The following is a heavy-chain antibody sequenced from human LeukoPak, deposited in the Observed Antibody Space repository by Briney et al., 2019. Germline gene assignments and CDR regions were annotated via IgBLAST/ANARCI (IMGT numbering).Heavy chain of an antibody. CDR1: GFFFSSYA. CDR2: ISGSGGST. CDR3: AKDALIVVVPAATAWGYMDV. Sequence: GGSLRLSCAASGFFFSSYAMSWVRQAPGKGLEWVSAISGSGGSTYYADSVKGRFAISRDNSKNTLYLQMNSLRAEDTAVYYCAKDALIVVVPAATAWGYMDVWGKGTTVTVSS. D-gene: IGHD2-2*01. J-gene: IGHJ6*03. V-gene: IGHV3-23*01.